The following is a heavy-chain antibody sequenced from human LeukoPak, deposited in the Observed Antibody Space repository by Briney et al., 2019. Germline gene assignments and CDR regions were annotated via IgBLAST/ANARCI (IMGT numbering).Heavy chain of an antibody. CDR3: ARDRVWYCSSTSCYLPFI. D-gene: IGHD2-2*01. J-gene: IGHJ3*02. CDR1: GFTFSSYA. Sequence: GGSLRLSCAASGFTFSSYAMHWVRQAPGKGLEWVAVISYDGSNKYYADSVKGRFTISRDNSKNTLYLQMNSLRAEDTAVYYCARDRVWYCSSTSCYLPFIWGRGTMVIVSS. CDR2: ISYDGSNK. V-gene: IGHV3-30*01.